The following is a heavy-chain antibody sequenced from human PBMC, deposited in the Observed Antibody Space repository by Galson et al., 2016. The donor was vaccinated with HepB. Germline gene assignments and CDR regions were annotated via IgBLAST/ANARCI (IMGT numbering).Heavy chain of an antibody. CDR1: GYRFTNYW. Sequence: QSGAEVKKPGESLKISCKGSGYRFTNYWIGWVRQMPGKGLEWMGIIYAADSYTRYSPSFQGQVTISADKSLSTAYLESSSLKASDTARYYCVRHDGYNYVREIYWGQGTLVTVYS. D-gene: IGHD5-24*01. CDR2: IYAADSYT. V-gene: IGHV5-51*01. CDR3: VRHDGYNYVREIY. J-gene: IGHJ4*02.